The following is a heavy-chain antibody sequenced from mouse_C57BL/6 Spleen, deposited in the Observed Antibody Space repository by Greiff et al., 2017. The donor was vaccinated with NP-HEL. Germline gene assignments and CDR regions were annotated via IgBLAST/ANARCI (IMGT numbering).Heavy chain of an antibody. CDR1: GYTFTSYG. CDR2: IYPRSGNT. J-gene: IGHJ1*03. CDR3: ARFYYDYDYWYFDV. V-gene: IGHV1-81*01. D-gene: IGHD2-4*01. Sequence: VQLQQSGAELARPGASVKLSCKASGYTFTSYGISWVKQRTGQGLEWIGEIYPRSGNTYYNEKFKGKATMTADKSSSTAYMELRSLTSEDSAVYFCARFYYDYDYWYFDVWGTGTTVNVSS.